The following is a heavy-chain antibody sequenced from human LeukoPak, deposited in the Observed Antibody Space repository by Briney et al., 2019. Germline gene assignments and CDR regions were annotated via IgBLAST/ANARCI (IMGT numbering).Heavy chain of an antibody. D-gene: IGHD2-15*01. J-gene: IGHJ4*02. CDR1: GYTFTSYG. CDR3: ARRDCSGGSCYAWEVDY. CDR2: ISAYNGNT. Sequence: ASVKVSCKASGYTFTSYGISWVRQAPGQGLEWMGWISAYNGNTNYAQKVQGRVTMTTDTSTSTAYMELRSLRSDDTAVYYCARRDCSGGSCYAWEVDYWGQGTLVTVSS. V-gene: IGHV1-18*01.